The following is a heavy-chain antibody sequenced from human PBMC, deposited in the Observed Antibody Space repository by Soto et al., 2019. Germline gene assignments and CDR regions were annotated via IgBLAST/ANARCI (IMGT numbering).Heavy chain of an antibody. CDR1: GYTFTSYG. CDR3: ARVEAAYSSGWYGY. J-gene: IGHJ4*02. CDR2: ISAYNGNT. D-gene: IGHD6-19*01. Sequence: QVPLVQSGAEVKKPGASVKVSCKASGYTFTSYGISWVRQAPGQGLEWMGWISAYNGNTNYAQKLQGRVTMTTDTATSTAYMELRSLRSDDTAVYYCARVEAAYSSGWYGYWGQGTLVTVSS. V-gene: IGHV1-18*04.